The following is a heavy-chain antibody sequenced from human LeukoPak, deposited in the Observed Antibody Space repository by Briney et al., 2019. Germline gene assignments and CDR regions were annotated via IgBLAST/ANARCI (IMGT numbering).Heavy chain of an antibody. D-gene: IGHD3-3*01. J-gene: IGHJ6*03. CDR3: ARGTGYYDFWSGYYMDV. CDR2: INPNSGGT. Sequence: ASVKVSCKASGYTFTGYYMHWVRQAPGQGLEWMGWINPNSGGTNYAQKFQGRVTMTRDTSISTAYMELSRLRSDDTAVYYCARGTGYYDFWSGYYMDVWGKGTTVTVSS. CDR1: GYTFTGYY. V-gene: IGHV1-2*02.